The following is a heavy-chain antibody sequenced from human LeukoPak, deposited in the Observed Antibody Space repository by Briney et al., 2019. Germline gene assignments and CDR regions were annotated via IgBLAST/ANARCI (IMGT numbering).Heavy chain of an antibody. J-gene: IGHJ4*02. CDR1: GYTFSSYW. V-gene: IGHV5-51*01. CDR2: IYPGDSDT. Sequence: GESLKISCEGSGYTFSSYWIGWVRQMPGKGLEWMGIIYPGDSDTRYIPSFQGQVTISADKSISTAYLQWNGLKASDTTIYYCARHPPDYWGQGTLVTVSS. CDR3: ARHPPDY.